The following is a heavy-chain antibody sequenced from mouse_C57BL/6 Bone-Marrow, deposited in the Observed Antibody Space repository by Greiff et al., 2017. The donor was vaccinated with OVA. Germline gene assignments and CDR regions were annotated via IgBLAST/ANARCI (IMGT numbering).Heavy chain of an antibody. CDR1: GYTFTDYE. Sequence: QVQLQQSGAELVRPGASVTLSCKASGYTFTDYEMHWVKQTPVHGLEWIGAIDPETGGTAYNQKSKGKAILTADKSSSTAYMELRSLTSEDSAVYYCTRWGQLRSLLLFAYWGQGTLVTVSA. V-gene: IGHV1-15*01. D-gene: IGHD3-2*02. CDR3: TRWGQLRSLLLFAY. CDR2: IDPETGGT. J-gene: IGHJ3*01.